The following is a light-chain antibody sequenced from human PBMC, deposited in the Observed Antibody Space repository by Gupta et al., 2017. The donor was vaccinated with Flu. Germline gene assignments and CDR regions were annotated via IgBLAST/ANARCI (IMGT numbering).Light chain of an antibody. J-gene: IGKJ4*01. CDR1: QGIGSY. V-gene: IGKV1-8*01. Sequence: PSSLSASTGDRVTITCRTSQGIGSYLAWYQQRPGRAPKLLIKGASSLQSGAPSRFSGSGSGRDFTLTINGLHSEDFATYYCQQYDNYPQTFGGGTKVEIK. CDR3: QQYDNYPQT. CDR2: GAS.